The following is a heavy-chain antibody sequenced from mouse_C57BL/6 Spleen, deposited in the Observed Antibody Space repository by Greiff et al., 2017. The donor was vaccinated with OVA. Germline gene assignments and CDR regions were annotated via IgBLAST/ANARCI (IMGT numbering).Heavy chain of an antibody. Sequence: EVQLVESGGGLVQPGGSLSLSCAASGFTFTDYYMSWVRQPPGKALEWLGFIRNKANGYTTEYSASVKGRFTISRDNSQSILYLQMNALVAEDSATYYCARYHSMDYWGQGTSVTVSS. CDR1: GFTFTDYY. CDR3: ARYHSMDY. J-gene: IGHJ4*01. V-gene: IGHV7-3*01. CDR2: IRNKANGYTT.